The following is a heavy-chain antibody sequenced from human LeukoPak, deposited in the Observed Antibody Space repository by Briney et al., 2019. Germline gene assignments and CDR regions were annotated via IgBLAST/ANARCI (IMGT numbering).Heavy chain of an antibody. CDR2: ISAYNGNT. CDR3: ARETLWFGGAPYFDY. CDR1: GYTFTSYG. V-gene: IGHV1-18*01. J-gene: IGHJ4*02. D-gene: IGHD3-10*01. Sequence: ASVKVSCKASGYTFTSYGISWVRQAPGQGLEWMGWISAYNGNTNYAQKLQGRVTMTTDTSTSTAYMELGSLRSDDTAVYYCARETLWFGGAPYFDYWGQGTLVTVSS.